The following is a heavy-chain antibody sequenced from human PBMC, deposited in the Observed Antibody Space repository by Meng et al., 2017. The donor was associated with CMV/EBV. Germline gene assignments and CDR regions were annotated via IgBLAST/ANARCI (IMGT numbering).Heavy chain of an antibody. D-gene: IGHD3-3*01. Sequence: GGSLRLSCAASGFTFSSYWMHWVRQAPGKGLVWVSRINSDGSSTSYADPVKGRFTISRDNAKNTLYLQMNSLRAEDTAVYYCARDLPYDFWSGYYRYYYYGMDVWGQGTTVTVSS. V-gene: IGHV3-74*01. J-gene: IGHJ6*02. CDR3: ARDLPYDFWSGYYRYYYYGMDV. CDR2: INSDGSST. CDR1: GFTFSSYW.